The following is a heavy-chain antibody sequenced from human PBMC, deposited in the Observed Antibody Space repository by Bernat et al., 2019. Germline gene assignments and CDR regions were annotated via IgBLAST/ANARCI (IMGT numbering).Heavy chain of an antibody. D-gene: IGHD6-25*01. V-gene: IGHV3-66*02. J-gene: IGHJ4*02. CDR2: IYSGGST. CDR1: GFTVSSNY. CDR3: ARESKRPYYFDY. Sequence: EVQLVESGGGLVQPGGSLRLSCAASGFTVSSNYMSWVRQAPGKGLEWVSVIYSGGSTYYADSVKGRFTISRDNSKNTLYLQMNSLRAEDTAVYYCARESKRPYYFDYWGQGTLVTVSS.